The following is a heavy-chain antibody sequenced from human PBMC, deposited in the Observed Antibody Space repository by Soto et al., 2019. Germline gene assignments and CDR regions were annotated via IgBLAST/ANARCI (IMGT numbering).Heavy chain of an antibody. J-gene: IGHJ4*02. CDR2: INHVRST. V-gene: IGHV4-34*01. CDR1: GVSFINYW. D-gene: IGHD6-6*01. CDR3: ARGVPGY. Sequence: SETLSLTCAVYGVSFINYWWSWIRQPPGKGLEWIGDINHVRSTNYNPSLKSRVTISVDTSKNQFSMKLSSVTAADTAVYYCARGVPGYWGQGTLVTVSS.